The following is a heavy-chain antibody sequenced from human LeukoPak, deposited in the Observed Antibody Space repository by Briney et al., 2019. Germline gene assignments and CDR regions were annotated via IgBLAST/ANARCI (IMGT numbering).Heavy chain of an antibody. CDR3: AKQDIRSSRWYD. Sequence: GGSLRLSCAASGFTFSSYAMSWVRQAPGQGLEWVSAISDSGGSTYYADSVKGRFTSSRDNSKNTLYLQMNSLRAEDTAVYYCAKQDIRSSRWYDWGQGPLVTVS. J-gene: IGHJ1*01. CDR2: ISDSGGST. V-gene: IGHV3-23*01. CDR1: GFTFSSYA. D-gene: IGHD6-13*01.